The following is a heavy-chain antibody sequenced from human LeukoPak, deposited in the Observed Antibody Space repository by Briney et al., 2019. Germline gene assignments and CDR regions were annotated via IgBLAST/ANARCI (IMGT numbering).Heavy chain of an antibody. CDR2: VDHTGST. V-gene: IGHV4-59*08. J-gene: IGHJ4*02. CDR1: DDSITMYY. Sequence: SETLSLTCSVSDDSITMYYWTWIRQPPGKGLEWIGYVDHTGSTNYNPSLKSRVTISVDTSKNQFSLKLSSVTAADTAVYYCARSKDILTGYCFDYWGQGTLVTVSS. CDR3: ARSKDILTGYCFDY. D-gene: IGHD3-9*01.